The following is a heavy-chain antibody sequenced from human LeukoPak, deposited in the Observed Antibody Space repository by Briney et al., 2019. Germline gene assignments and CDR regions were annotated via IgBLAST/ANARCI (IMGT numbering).Heavy chain of an antibody. V-gene: IGHV3-11*04. CDR3: AREGYCGGDCYFFDY. Sequence: GGSLRLSCAASGFTFSDHYMDWVRQAPGKGLEWVSYISSSGSTIYYADSVKGRFTISRDNAKNSLYLQMNSLRTDDTAVYYCAREGYCGGDCYFFDYWGQGTLVTVSS. J-gene: IGHJ4*02. D-gene: IGHD2-21*02. CDR2: ISSSGSTI. CDR1: GFTFSDHY.